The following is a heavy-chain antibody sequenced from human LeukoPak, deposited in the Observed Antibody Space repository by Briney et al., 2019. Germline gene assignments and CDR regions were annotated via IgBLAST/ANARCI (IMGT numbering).Heavy chain of an antibody. CDR3: ASLRGVAFDY. CDR2: FDPEDGET. D-gene: IGHD3-10*01. V-gene: IGHV1-24*01. Sequence: ASVKVSCKVSGYTLTELSMHWVRQAPGKGLEWMGGFDPEDGETIYAQKFQGRVTMTKDTSTDTAYMELSSLRSEDTAVYYCASLRGVAFDYWGQGTLVTVSS. CDR1: GYTLTELS. J-gene: IGHJ4*02.